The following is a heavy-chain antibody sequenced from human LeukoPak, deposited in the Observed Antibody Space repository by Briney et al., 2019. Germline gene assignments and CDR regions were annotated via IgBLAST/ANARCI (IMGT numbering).Heavy chain of an antibody. CDR2: MNPNSGNT. CDR3: ARGGNRWNWYYYGSGSNRELDY. CDR1: GYTFTSYD. J-gene: IGHJ4*02. Sequence: GASVKVSCKASGYTFTSYDINWVRQATGQGLEWMGWMNPNSGNTGYAQKFQGRVTMTRNTPISTAYMELSSLRSEDTAVYYCARGGNRWNWYYYGSGSNRELDYWGQGTLVTVSS. D-gene: IGHD3-10*01. V-gene: IGHV1-8*01.